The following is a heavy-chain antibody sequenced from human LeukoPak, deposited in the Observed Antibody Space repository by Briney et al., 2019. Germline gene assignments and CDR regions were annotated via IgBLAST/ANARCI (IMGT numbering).Heavy chain of an antibody. D-gene: IGHD2-2*01. CDR2: ISYDGSNK. CDR1: GFTFSSYA. J-gene: IGHJ6*02. CDR3: AREVVGYCSSASCHPPWRNGMDV. V-gene: IGHV3-30-3*01. Sequence: PGGSLRLSCAASGFTFSSYAVHWVRQAPGKGLEWVAVISYDGSNKYYADSVKGRFTISRDNSKNTLYLQMNSLRAEDTAVYYCAREVVGYCSSASCHPPWRNGMDVWGQGTTVTVSS.